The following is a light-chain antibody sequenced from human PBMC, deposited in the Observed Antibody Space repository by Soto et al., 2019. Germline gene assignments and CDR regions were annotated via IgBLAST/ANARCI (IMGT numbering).Light chain of an antibody. CDR1: QYISSH. J-gene: IGKJ2*01. V-gene: IGKV1-9*01. CDR3: QQVNGYPHT. Sequence: DVQLTQSPTFLSASVGDRVTITCRASQYISSHLAWYQQIPGKGPKLLIYAASTLQSGVPSRFSGSGSGTDFTLAISSLQTEDFATYYCQQVNGYPHTFGQGTKLEIK. CDR2: AAS.